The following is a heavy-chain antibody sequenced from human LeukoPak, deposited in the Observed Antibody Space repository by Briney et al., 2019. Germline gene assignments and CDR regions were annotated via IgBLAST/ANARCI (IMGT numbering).Heavy chain of an antibody. V-gene: IGHV3-23*01. CDR3: AKDRRLPWDYFDS. D-gene: IGHD5-12*01. CDR1: GFTFSSYA. Sequence: GGSLRLSCVASGFTFSSYAMSWFRQAPGRGLEWVSAIDGSGGSTYYADSVKGRFTIPRDNSKNTLYLQMHSLRDEDTAIYYCAKDRRLPWDYFDSWGQGTQVTVSS. J-gene: IGHJ4*02. CDR2: IDGSGGST.